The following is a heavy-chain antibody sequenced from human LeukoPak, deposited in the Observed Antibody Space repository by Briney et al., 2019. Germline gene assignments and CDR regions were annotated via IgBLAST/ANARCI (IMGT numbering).Heavy chain of an antibody. V-gene: IGHV4-34*01. CDR1: GGSFSGYS. D-gene: IGHD3-10*01. CDR2: INHSGST. CDR3: ARVFRPDYYGSGASLYYYYYMDV. Sequence: PSETLSLTCAVYGGSFSGYSWSWIRQPPGKGLEWIGEINHSGSTNYNPSLKSRVTMSVDTSKNQFSLKLSSVTAADTAVYYCARVFRPDYYGSGASLYYYYYMDVWGKGTTVTISS. J-gene: IGHJ6*03.